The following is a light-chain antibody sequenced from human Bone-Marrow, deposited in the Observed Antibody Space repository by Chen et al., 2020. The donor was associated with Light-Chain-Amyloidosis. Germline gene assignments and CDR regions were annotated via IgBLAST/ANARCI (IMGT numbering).Light chain of an antibody. J-gene: IGLJ2*01. CDR3: QTWDSDTVP. CDR2: QDS. V-gene: IGLV3-1*01. CDR1: ELGDKY. Sequence: SYDLTQPRSVSVSPGQTASITCSGDELGDKYVSWYPQKPGQSPVLVIYQDSKRTSGIPERFSGSNSGNTATLTISETQATDEADYYCQTWDSDTVPFGGGTKLTVL.